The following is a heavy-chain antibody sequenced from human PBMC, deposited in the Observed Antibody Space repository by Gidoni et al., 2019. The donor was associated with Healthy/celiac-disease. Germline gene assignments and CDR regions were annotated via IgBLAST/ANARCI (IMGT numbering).Heavy chain of an antibody. CDR1: GFTFSSYS. D-gene: IGHD2-15*01. CDR2: ISSSSSTI. V-gene: IGHV3-48*01. Sequence: EVQLVESGGGLVQPGGSLRLSCSASGFTFSSYSMNWVRQAPGKGLEWVSYISSSSSTIYYADSVKGRFTISRDNAKNSLYLQMNSLRAEDTAVYYCARWGDCSGGSCYLLLDYYGMDVWGQGTTVTVSS. CDR3: ARWGDCSGGSCYLLLDYYGMDV. J-gene: IGHJ6*02.